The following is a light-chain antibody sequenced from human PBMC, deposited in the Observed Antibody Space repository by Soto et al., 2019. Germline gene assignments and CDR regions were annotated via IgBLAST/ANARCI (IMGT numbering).Light chain of an antibody. CDR2: EVN. J-gene: IGLJ3*02. CDR1: SSDVGGYKF. CDR3: LSYTSANTRV. Sequence: QPVLTQPASVSASPGQSITISCTGTSSDVGGYKFVSWYQHHPGKAPKLMIYEVNNRPSGVSNRFSGSKSGNTASLTISGLQPEDEADYYCLSYTSANTRVFGGGTKLTV. V-gene: IGLV2-14*01.